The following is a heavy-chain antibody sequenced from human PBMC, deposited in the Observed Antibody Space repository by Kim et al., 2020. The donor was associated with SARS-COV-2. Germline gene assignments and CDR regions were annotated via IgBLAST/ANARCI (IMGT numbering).Heavy chain of an antibody. Sequence: DTRYSSSFQGQVTMSVDKSTATAHLQWTSLKASDTAMYYCARGDLGTWDYWGQGTLVTVSS. CDR2: DT. J-gene: IGHJ4*02. V-gene: IGHV5-51*01. D-gene: IGHD3-16*01. CDR3: ARGDLGTWDY.